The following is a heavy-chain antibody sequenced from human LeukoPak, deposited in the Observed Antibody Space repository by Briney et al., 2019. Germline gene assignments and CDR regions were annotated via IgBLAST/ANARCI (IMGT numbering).Heavy chain of an antibody. V-gene: IGHV3-21*01. J-gene: IGHJ4*02. Sequence: GGSLRLSCAASGFTFSSYSMNWVRQAPGKGLEWVSSISSSSSYIYYADSVKGRFTISRDNAKNSLYLQMNSLRAEDTAVYYCARGDTAMVTGRPFDCWGQGTLVTVSS. D-gene: IGHD5-18*01. CDR3: ARGDTAMVTGRPFDC. CDR1: GFTFSSYS. CDR2: ISSSSSYI.